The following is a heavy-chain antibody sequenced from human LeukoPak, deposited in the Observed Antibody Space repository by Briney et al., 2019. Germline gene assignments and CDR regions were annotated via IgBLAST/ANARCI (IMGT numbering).Heavy chain of an antibody. CDR1: GGSFSTHY. J-gene: IGHJ4*02. D-gene: IGHD3-16*01. Sequence: SETLSLTCTVSGGSFSTHYWNWVRQPPGKGLGWIGSVFYSGITNYNPSLKSRLTISLDTSKNQFSLKLSSVTAADAAVYYCARRDGIYSYGLDYWGQGILVTVSS. CDR3: ARRDGIYSYGLDY. V-gene: IGHV4-59*11. CDR2: VFYSGIT.